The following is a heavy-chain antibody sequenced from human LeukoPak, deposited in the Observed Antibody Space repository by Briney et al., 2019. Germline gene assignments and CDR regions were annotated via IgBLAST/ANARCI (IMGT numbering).Heavy chain of an antibody. CDR1: GFTVSSNY. D-gene: IGHD6-19*01. J-gene: IGHJ3*01. V-gene: IGHV3-66*01. CDR2: IYSGGTI. Sequence: GGSLRLSCAASGFTVSSNYMSWVRQAPGKGLEWVSVIYSGGTIYYADSVKGRFTISRDNSENTLFLQMNSLRAEDTAVYYCARYLTGWSSAFDVWGQGTMVTVSS. CDR3: ARYLTGWSSAFDV.